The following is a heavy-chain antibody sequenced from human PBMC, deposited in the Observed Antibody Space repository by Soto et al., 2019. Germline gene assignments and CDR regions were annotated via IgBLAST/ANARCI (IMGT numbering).Heavy chain of an antibody. Sequence: PGGSLSLSCAASGFTFSSYAMSWVRQAPGKGLEWVSAISGSGGSTYYADSVKGRFTISRDNSKNTLYLQMNSLRAEDTAVYYCAKTSGSGSYHLDYWGQGTLVTVSS. D-gene: IGHD3-10*01. V-gene: IGHV3-23*01. J-gene: IGHJ4*02. CDR2: ISGSGGST. CDR1: GFTFSSYA. CDR3: AKTSGSGSYHLDY.